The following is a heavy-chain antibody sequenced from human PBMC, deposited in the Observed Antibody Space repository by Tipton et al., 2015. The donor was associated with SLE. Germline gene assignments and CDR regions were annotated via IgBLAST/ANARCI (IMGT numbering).Heavy chain of an antibody. D-gene: IGHD1-7*01. V-gene: IGHV4-61*02. J-gene: IGHJ4*02. Sequence: TLSLTCTISGGSITSGSHYWSWIRQPAGKGLAWIGRIYTTGSTNYSPSLETRVTMSLDTSKNQFSLKLSSVTAADTAVYYCASQNWNYFYWSQGTLVTVSS. CDR3: ASQNWNYFY. CDR2: IYTTGST. CDR1: GGSITSGSHY.